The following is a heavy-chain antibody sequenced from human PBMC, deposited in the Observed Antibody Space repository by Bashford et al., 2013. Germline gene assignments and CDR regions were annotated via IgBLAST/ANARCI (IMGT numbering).Heavy chain of an antibody. CDR2: VNHSGST. CDR3: VREVGRRARGIGYFDL. D-gene: IGHD2-21*01. J-gene: IGHJ2*01. Sequence: SSETLSLTCAVYVGPSWLLLELDPPAPTEGGWSGLGKVNHSGSTNYNPSLKSRVTISVDTSKNQFSLKLSSVTAADTAVYYCVREVGRRARGIGYFDLWGRGTLVTVSS. CDR1: VGPSWLL. V-gene: IGHV4-34*01.